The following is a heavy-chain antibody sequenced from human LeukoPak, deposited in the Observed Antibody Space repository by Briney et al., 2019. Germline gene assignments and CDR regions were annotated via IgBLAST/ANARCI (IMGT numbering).Heavy chain of an antibody. V-gene: IGHV4-34*01. J-gene: IGHJ4*02. CDR3: ARSARVIMITFGGEIYDY. D-gene: IGHD3-16*01. CDR1: GGSFSGYY. Sequence: SETLSLTCAVYGGSFSGYYWSWIRQPPGKGLEWIGEINHSGSTNYNPSLKSRVTISVDTSKNQFSLKLSSVTAADTAVYYCARSARVIMITFGGEIYDYWGQGTLVTVSS. CDR2: INHSGST.